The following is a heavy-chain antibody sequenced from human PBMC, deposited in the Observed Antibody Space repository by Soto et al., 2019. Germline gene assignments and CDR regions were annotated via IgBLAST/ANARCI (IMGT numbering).Heavy chain of an antibody. V-gene: IGHV3-23*01. CDR1: GFTFSHHD. D-gene: IGHD3-22*01. Sequence: LRLSCAASGFTFSHHDTSWVRQAPGKGLEWVSAISGSGGRTHYADSVKGRFTISRDNSKNMLSLQMNSLRAEDTAVYHCAKGISSASSFDYWGQGTLVTVS. J-gene: IGHJ4*02. CDR2: ISGSGGRT. CDR3: AKGISSASSFDY.